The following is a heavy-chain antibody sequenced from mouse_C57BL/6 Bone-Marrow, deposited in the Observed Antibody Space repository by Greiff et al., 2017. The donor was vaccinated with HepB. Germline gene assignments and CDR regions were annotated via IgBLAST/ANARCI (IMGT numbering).Heavy chain of an antibody. CDR3: AREKVYFDY. Sequence: EVHLVESGGGLVKPGGSLKLSCAASGFTFSDYGMHWVRQAPEKGLEWVAYISSGSSTFYYADTVKGRFTISRDNAKNTLFLQMTSLRSEDTAMYYCAREKVYFDYWGQGTTLTVSS. D-gene: IGHD1-3*01. CDR1: GFTFSDYG. J-gene: IGHJ2*01. V-gene: IGHV5-17*01. CDR2: ISSGSSTF.